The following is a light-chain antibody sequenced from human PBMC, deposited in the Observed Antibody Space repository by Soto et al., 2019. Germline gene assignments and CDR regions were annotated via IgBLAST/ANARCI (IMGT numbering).Light chain of an antibody. V-gene: IGKV1-5*01. CDR2: DAS. J-gene: IGKJ5*01. CDR1: QSISSW. CDR3: QQYENLPT. Sequence: DIQMPPSPSTLSASVGDRVTITFRASQSISSWLAWYQQKPGKATKLLIYDASSLESGVPSRFSGSGSGTDFTFTISRLQPEDIATYYCQQYENLPTFGQGTRLEIK.